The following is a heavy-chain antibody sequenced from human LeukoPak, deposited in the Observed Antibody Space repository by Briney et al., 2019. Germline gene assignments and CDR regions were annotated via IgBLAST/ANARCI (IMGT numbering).Heavy chain of an antibody. V-gene: IGHV3-66*01. D-gene: IGHD6-13*01. J-gene: IGHJ4*02. CDR1: GFTFSSYA. CDR3: ARDSYSSSPDY. Sequence: PGGSLRLSCAASGFTFSSYAMSWVRQAPGKGLEWVSVIYSGGSTYYADSVKGRFTISRDNSKNTLYLQMNSLRAEDTAVYYCARDSYSSSPDYWGQGTLVTVSS. CDR2: IYSGGST.